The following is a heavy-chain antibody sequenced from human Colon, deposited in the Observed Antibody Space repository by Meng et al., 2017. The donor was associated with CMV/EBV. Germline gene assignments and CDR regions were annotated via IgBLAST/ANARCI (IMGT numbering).Heavy chain of an antibody. V-gene: IGHV3-66*01. CDR2: IYSGGST. J-gene: IGHJ4*02. D-gene: IGHD1-26*01. CDR3: ARGYSGTSS. Sequence: QVVESGGDLGQPGGSLRLSCAASGFTVSSTHMRWVRQAPGKGLEWVSVIYSGGSTFYADSVKGRFTISRDNSKNTLYLQMNSLSAEDTAVYYCARGYSGTSSWGQGTLVTVSS. CDR1: GFTVSSTH.